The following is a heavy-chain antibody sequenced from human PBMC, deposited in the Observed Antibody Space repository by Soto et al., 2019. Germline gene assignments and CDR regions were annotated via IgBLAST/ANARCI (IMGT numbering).Heavy chain of an antibody. J-gene: IGHJ4*02. D-gene: IGHD7-27*01. V-gene: IGHV4-34*01. CDR3: ARAKFESTGWHQFDI. CDR2: VTHSGNT. CDR1: GVSFTGHF. Sequence: PSETLSLTCTVSGVSFTGHFWSWIRQPPGKGRGRIGEVTHSGNTKYDPSLRSRVTLSVDSSKNQISLALTSVTAADTAVYYCARAKFESTGWHQFDIWGQGTLVTVSS.